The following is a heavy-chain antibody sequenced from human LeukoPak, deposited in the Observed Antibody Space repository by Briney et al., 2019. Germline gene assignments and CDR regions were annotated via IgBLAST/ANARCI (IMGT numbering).Heavy chain of an antibody. V-gene: IGHV4-59*01. Sequence: SETLSLTCVVSGASISDDYWSWIRQPPGKGLEWIGYFYYGGTTDSNPSPKRRVTISVDTSKNQFSLRLRSVTAADTAVYFCARRPSRGWGSDWYFDLWGRGTLVTVSS. CDR1: GASISDDY. CDR2: FYYGGTT. D-gene: IGHD6-19*01. J-gene: IGHJ2*01. CDR3: ARRPSRGWGSDWYFDL.